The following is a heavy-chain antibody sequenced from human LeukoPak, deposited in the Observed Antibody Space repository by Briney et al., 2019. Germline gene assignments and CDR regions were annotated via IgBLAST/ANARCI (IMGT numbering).Heavy chain of an antibody. Sequence: PGGSLRLSCAASGFTFSSYAMHWVRQAPGKGLEYVSAISSNGGSTYYANSVKGRFTISRDNSKNTLYLQMGSLRAEDMAVYYCARDSVDTAMVYYFDYWGQGTLVTVSS. V-gene: IGHV3-64*01. CDR2: ISSNGGST. CDR1: GFTFSSYA. CDR3: ARDSVDTAMVYYFDY. D-gene: IGHD5-18*01. J-gene: IGHJ4*02.